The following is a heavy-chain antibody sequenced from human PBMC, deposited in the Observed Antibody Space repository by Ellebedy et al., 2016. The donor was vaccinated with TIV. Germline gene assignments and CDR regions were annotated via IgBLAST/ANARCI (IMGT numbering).Heavy chain of an antibody. CDR2: IGTAGDT. Sequence: GESLKISCAASGFTFSRHDMHWVRQATGKGLEWVSAIGTAGDTYYPGSVKGRFTISRENAKNSLYLQMNSLRAEDTAVYYCAGYGWPANFDPWGQGTLVTVSS. D-gene: IGHD6-13*01. J-gene: IGHJ5*02. CDR1: GFTFSRHD. V-gene: IGHV3-13*01. CDR3: AGYGWPANFDP.